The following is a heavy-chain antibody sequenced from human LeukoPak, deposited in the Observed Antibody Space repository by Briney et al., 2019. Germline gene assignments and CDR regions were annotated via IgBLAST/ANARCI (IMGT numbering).Heavy chain of an antibody. Sequence: PGGSLRLSCAASGFTFSSYAMSWVRQAPGKGLEWVSAVSGSGGSTYYADSVKGRFTISRDNSKNTLYLQMNSLRAEDTAVYYCAKDRRAATPLSALDYWGQGTLVTVSS. D-gene: IGHD6-25*01. V-gene: IGHV3-23*01. CDR1: GFTFSSYA. CDR2: VSGSGGST. J-gene: IGHJ4*02. CDR3: AKDRRAATPLSALDY.